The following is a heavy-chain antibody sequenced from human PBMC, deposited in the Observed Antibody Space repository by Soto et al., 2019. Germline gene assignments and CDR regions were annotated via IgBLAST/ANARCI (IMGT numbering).Heavy chain of an antibody. J-gene: IGHJ6*02. Sequence: EVQLLESGGGLVQPGGSLRLSCAASGFTFSSYAMSWVRQAPGKGLEWVSAISGSGGSTYYADSVKGRFTISRDNSKTTLYLQMNSLRAEDTSVYYCPKSGYYSSSSYYYYGMDVWCQGTTATLSS. CDR3: PKSGYYSSSSYYYYGMDV. V-gene: IGHV3-23*01. D-gene: IGHD6-6*01. CDR1: GFTFSSYA. CDR2: ISGSGGST.